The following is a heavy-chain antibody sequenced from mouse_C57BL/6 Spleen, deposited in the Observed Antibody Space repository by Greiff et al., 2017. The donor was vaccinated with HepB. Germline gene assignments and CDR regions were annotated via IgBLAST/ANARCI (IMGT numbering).Heavy chain of an antibody. CDR2: INPSSGYT. CDR3: ASSTTVVATEAY. J-gene: IGHJ3*01. Sequence: VQLQQSGAELAKPGASVKLSCKASGYTFTSYWMHWVKQRPGQGLEWIGYINPSSGYTKYNQKFKDKATLTADKSSSTADMQMSSLTYEDSAVYYCASSTTVVATEAYWGQGTLVTVSA. V-gene: IGHV1-7*01. CDR1: GYTFTSYW. D-gene: IGHD1-1*01.